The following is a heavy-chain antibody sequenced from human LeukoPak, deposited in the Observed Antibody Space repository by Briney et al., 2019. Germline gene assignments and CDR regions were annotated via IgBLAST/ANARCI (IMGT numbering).Heavy chain of an antibody. CDR2: TRFDGSIK. D-gene: IGHD1-1*01. V-gene: IGHV3-33*01. Sequence: GRTLRHSRAVSGVIFSEYSFHLGRPAPGKGLEWVAVTRFDGSIKQYADSVKGRFTISRDDSKNTLYLQMNFLKSEDTAVYYWARWGGTRQYYFDYWGQGTLVTVSS. CDR1: GVIFSEYS. J-gene: IGHJ4*02. CDR3: ARWGGTRQYYFDY.